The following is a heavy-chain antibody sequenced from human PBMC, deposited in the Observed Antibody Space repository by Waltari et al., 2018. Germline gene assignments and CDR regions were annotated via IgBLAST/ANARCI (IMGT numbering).Heavy chain of an antibody. D-gene: IGHD2-15*01. J-gene: IGHJ4*02. CDR3: ARVRGSCSGGSCYSLADY. CDR2: IYYSGST. V-gene: IGHV4-59*01. CDR1: GGSISSYY. Sequence: QVQLQESGPGLVKPSETLSLTCTVSGGSISSYYWSWIRQPPGKGLEWIGYIYYSGSTNYHPALKSRVTISVDTSKNQFSLKLSSVTAADTAVYYCARVRGSCSGGSCYSLADYWGQGTLVTVSS.